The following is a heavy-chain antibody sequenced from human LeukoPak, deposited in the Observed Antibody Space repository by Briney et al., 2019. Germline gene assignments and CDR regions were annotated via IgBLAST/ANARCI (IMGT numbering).Heavy chain of an antibody. D-gene: IGHD4-17*01. V-gene: IGHV3-30*02. Sequence: PGGSLRLSCAASGFTFSSYGMHRVRQAPGKGLEWVAFIRYDGSNKYYADSVKGRFTISRDNSKNTLYLQMNSLRAEDTAVYYCAKGSYDYATPLGAFDIWGQGTMVTVSS. J-gene: IGHJ3*02. CDR1: GFTFSSYG. CDR3: AKGSYDYATPLGAFDI. CDR2: IRYDGSNK.